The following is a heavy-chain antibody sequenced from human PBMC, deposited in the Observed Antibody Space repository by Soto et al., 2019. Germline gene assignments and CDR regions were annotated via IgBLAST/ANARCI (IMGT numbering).Heavy chain of an antibody. CDR3: ATINCGGDCYRHYWWYGMDV. J-gene: IGHJ6*02. Sequence: QSGGSLRLSCAASGFTFSSYAMSWVRQAPGKGLEWVSAISGSGGSTYYADSVKGRFTISRDNSKNTLYLQMNSLRAEDTAVYYCATINCGGDCYRHYWWYGMDVWGQGTTVTVSS. D-gene: IGHD2-21*02. CDR1: GFTFSSYA. V-gene: IGHV3-23*01. CDR2: ISGSGGST.